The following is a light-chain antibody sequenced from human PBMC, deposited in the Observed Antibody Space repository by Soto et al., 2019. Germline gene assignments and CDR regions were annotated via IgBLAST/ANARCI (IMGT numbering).Light chain of an antibody. Sequence: QSALTQPRSVSGSPGQSVTISCTGTSSDVGGYSYVSWYQQHPGKAPKLMIYDVTQRPSGVPDRFSGSKSGNPASLTIYGLQSGDEADYHCCSYAGSYTLLFGGGTKLTVL. CDR1: SSDVGGYSY. CDR2: DVT. CDR3: CSYAGSYTLL. J-gene: IGLJ2*01. V-gene: IGLV2-11*01.